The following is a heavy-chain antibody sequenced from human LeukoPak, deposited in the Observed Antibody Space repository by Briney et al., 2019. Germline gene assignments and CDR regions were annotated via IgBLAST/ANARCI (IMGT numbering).Heavy chain of an antibody. J-gene: IGHJ4*02. CDR1: GFTFSSYA. V-gene: IGHV3-23*01. Sequence: GGSLRLSCAASGFTFSSYAMSWVRQAPGKGLEWVSAISGSGGSTYYADSVKGRFTISRDNSKNKLYLQMNRLRAEDTAVYYCAKGPDCSSTSCYARRFSFAYWGQGTLVTVSS. CDR3: AKGPDCSSTSCYARRFSFAY. D-gene: IGHD2-2*01. CDR2: ISGSGGST.